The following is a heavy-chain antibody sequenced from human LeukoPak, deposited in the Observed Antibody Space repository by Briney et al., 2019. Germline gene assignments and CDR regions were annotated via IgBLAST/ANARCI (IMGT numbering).Heavy chain of an antibody. V-gene: IGHV3-15*01. CDR2: FKSKTDGGTT. J-gene: IGHJ4*02. Sequence: GGSLRLSCAASGFTFGKAWMSWVRQAPGKGLEWVSRFKSKTDGGTTDYAAPVKGRFIVSRDDSKNTLYLQMNSLRTEDTAVYFCTKDIGYFDYWGQGTLVTVSS. CDR1: GFTFGKAW. CDR3: TKDIGYFDY.